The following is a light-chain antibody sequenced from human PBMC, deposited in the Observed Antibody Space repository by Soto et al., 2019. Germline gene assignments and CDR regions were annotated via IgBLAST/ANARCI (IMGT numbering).Light chain of an antibody. Sequence: EIVLTQPPGTLSLSPGERATLSCRAIQSVSSSYLAWYQQKPGQAPRLLIYGASSRATGIPGRFSGSGSGTDFTLTISRLEPEDFAVYYCQQYGSSPPLTFGGGTKVDIK. V-gene: IGKV3-20*01. CDR1: QSVSSSY. CDR2: GAS. J-gene: IGKJ4*01. CDR3: QQYGSSPPLT.